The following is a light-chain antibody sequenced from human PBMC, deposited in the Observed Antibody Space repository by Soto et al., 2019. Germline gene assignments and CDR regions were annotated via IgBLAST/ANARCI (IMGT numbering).Light chain of an antibody. V-gene: IGKV1-39*01. J-gene: IGKJ1*01. Sequence: DIQMTQSPSSLSASVGDRVTITCRASQSISTYLNWYQQKPAKAPKLLIYAASSLQSGVPSRFSGSGSGTDFTLTISRLQPEDFASYYCQQSYSIPWTFGQGTKVEIK. CDR3: QQSYSIPWT. CDR1: QSISTY. CDR2: AAS.